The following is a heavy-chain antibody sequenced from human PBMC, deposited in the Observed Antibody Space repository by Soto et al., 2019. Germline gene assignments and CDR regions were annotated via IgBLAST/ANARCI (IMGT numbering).Heavy chain of an antibody. D-gene: IGHD2-2*02. CDR3: ARYRWVVPAAISPTAIGYMDV. J-gene: IGHJ6*03. Sequence: HPGGSIKLGCAASGETVSSYGMSWVRKAPGKGLEWVANIKQDGSEKFYEDSVKGRFTISRDNAENTLYLQMNSLRAEDTAVYHCARYRWVVPAAISPTAIGYMDVWGKGATVTVSS. V-gene: IGHV3-7*01. CDR1: GETVSSYG. CDR2: IKQDGSEK.